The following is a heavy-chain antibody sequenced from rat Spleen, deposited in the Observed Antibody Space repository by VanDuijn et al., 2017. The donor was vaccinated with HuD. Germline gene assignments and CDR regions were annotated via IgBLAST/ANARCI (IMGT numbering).Heavy chain of an antibody. Sequence: EVQLVESGGGLVQPGRSMKLSCAASGFTFSNYDMAWVRQAPKKGLEWVASISYDGSSTNYRDSVKGRFTMSRDNAKSTLYLQMDSLRSEDTATYYCTTAGRWQPGNYWGQGVMVTVSS. CDR2: ISYDGSST. V-gene: IGHV5-7*01. CDR1: GFTFSNYD. D-gene: IGHD1-11*01. J-gene: IGHJ2*01. CDR3: TTAGRWQPGNY.